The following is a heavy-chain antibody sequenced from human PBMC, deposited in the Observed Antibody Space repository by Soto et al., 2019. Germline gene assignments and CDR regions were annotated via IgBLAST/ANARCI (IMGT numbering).Heavy chain of an antibody. CDR3: VRGVPGYQTYFWHSMDV. V-gene: IGHV3-48*02. CDR1: GFTFSSYS. Sequence: EVQLVESGGGLVQPGGSLRLSCAASGFTFSSYSMNWVRQAPGKGLQWISYISSSSNTIYYADSVKGRSTISRAYAKKSVYLQLNSVSDDDTAVYCCVRGVPGYQTYFWHSMDVWRKGTTV. J-gene: IGHJ6*04. CDR2: ISSSSNTI. D-gene: IGHD5-12*01.